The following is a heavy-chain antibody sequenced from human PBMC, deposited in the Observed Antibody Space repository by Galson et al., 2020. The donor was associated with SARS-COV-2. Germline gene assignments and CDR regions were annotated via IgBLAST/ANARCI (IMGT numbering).Heavy chain of an antibody. D-gene: IGHD1-26*01. J-gene: IGHJ3*02. CDR2: ISHDGRIE. CDR3: ARDVSGGASDI. CDR1: GFTFTNYA. V-gene: IGHV3-30*04. Sequence: QLGESLKISSAASGFTFTNYAINWVRQAPGKGLEWVAVISHDGRIEVYADSVKGRFTITRDNSENMLFLQMDSLRADDTAVYYCARDVSGGASDIWGQGTMVTVSS.